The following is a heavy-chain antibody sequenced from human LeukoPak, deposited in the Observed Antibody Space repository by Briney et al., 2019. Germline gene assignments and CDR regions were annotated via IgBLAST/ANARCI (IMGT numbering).Heavy chain of an antibody. CDR1: GFTFSNYA. D-gene: IGHD1-7*01. CDR2: IGTIPGVT. J-gene: IGHJ4*02. V-gene: IGHV3-23*01. CDR3: AKAADTNYFRYGDY. Sequence: SGGTLRLSCAASGFTFSNYAMSWVRQAPGKGLEWVSVIGTIPGVTYYTESVKGRFTISRDNSKNTVYLQMNNLRADDTALYFCAKAADTNYFRYGDYWGQGTLVTVSS.